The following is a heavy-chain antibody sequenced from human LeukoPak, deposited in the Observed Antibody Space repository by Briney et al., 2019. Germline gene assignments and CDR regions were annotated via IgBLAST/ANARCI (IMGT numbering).Heavy chain of an antibody. J-gene: IGHJ6*03. CDR3: ARDRRDYYYYYMDV. CDR1: GFTVSSNY. V-gene: IGHV3-53*01. Sequence: PGGSLRLSCAASGFTVSSNYMSWVRQAPGKGLEWLSLIYSGGSTYYADSVKGRFTISRDNSKNTLYLQMNSLRAEDTAVYYCARDRRDYYYYYMDVWGKGTTVTVSS. CDR2: IYSGGST.